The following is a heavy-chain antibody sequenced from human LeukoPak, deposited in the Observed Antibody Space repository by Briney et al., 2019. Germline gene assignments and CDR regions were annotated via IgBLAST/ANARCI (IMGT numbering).Heavy chain of an antibody. CDR3: ACNSYGSGSRYFDY. V-gene: IGHV4-59*01. J-gene: IGHJ4*02. CDR2: IYYSGST. Sequence: SETLSLTCTVSGGSISRYCWSWIRQPPGKGLEWMWYIYYSGSTNYNPSLKSRVTISVDTSKNQFSLKLSSVTAADTAVYYCACNSYGSGSRYFDYWGQGTLVTVSS. CDR1: GGSISRYC. D-gene: IGHD3-10*01.